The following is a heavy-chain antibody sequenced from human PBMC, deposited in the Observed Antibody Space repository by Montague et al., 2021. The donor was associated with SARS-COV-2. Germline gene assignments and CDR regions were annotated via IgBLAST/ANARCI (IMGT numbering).Heavy chain of an antibody. CDR1: GGSFSSSSYY. CDR3: AGEIVVVTQNYHYGMDV. Sequence: SETLSLTCSVSGGSFSSSSYYWGWIRQPPGKGLEWIGYIYYSGSTYYNPPLKSRVTISVDTSKNQFTLKLSSVTAADTAVYCCAGEIVVVTQNYHYGMDVWGQGTTVTVSS. J-gene: IGHJ6*02. V-gene: IGHV4-39*06. D-gene: IGHD3-22*01. CDR2: IYYSGST.